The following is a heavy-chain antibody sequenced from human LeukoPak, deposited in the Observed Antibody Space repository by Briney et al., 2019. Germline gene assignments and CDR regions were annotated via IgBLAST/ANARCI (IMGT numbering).Heavy chain of an antibody. CDR2: ISDSGGNT. V-gene: IGHV3-23*01. CDR1: GFTFSNSA. J-gene: IGHJ4*02. D-gene: IGHD1-7*01. CDR3: AKDERNWNYNLASQTYD. Sequence: GGSLRLSCAASGFTFSNSAMSWVRQAPGKGLEWVSSISDSGGNTYYADSVKGRFTISRDNSKNTLYVQMSSLRAEDTAVYYCAKDERNWNYNLASQTYDWGQGTLVTVSS.